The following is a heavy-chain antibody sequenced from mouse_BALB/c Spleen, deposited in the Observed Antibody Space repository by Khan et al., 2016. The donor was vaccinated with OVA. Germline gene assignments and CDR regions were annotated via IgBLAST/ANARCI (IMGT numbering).Heavy chain of an antibody. V-gene: IGHV1-20*02. CDR1: GYSFTGYF. J-gene: IGHJ2*01. CDR3: ARNNGSDFNY. Sequence: VQLKESGPELVKPGASVKISCKASGYSFTGYFMNWVMQSHGKSLEWIGRINPHIGETFYNQKFKDKATLTVDESSTTAYMELRSLSSEDSAVYYCARNNGSDFNYGGQGTTLTVSS. D-gene: IGHD1-1*01. CDR2: INPHIGET.